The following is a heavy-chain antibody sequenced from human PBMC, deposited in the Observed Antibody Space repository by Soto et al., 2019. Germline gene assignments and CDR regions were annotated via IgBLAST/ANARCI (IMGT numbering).Heavy chain of an antibody. D-gene: IGHD6-13*01. Sequence: SETLSLTCTVSGGSISSYYWSWIRQPAGKGLEWIGRICTSGSTNYNPSLKSRVTMSVDTSKNQFSLKLSSVTAADTAVYYCARDDPATYSSSWQHWGQGTLVTVSS. J-gene: IGHJ4*02. V-gene: IGHV4-4*07. CDR2: ICTSGST. CDR3: ARDDPATYSSSWQH. CDR1: GGSISSYY.